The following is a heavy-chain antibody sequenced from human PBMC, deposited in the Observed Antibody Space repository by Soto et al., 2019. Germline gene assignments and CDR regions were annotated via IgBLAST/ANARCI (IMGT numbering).Heavy chain of an antibody. CDR1: GFTFSSYG. D-gene: IGHD1-26*01. CDR2: ISYDGSNK. J-gene: IGHJ4*02. Sequence: QVQLVESGGGVVQPGRSLRLSCAASGFTFSSYGMHWVRQAPGKGLEWVAVISYDGSNKYYADSVKGRFTISRDNSKNTLYLQMNILRAEDPDVYYCSSGSYSIDYWGQGTLVTVSS. V-gene: IGHV3-30*03. CDR3: SSGSYSIDY.